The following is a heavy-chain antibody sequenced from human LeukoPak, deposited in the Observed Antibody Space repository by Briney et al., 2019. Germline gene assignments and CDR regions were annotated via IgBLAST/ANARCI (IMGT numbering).Heavy chain of an antibody. V-gene: IGHV3-48*02. J-gene: IGHJ5*02. CDR1: AFTFSDYS. Sequence: GGSLRLSCAASAFTFSDYSMNWVRQAPGKGLEWISYIDTSSSTMYYADSVMGRFTISRDNAKESLYLQVNSLRDEDTAVYYCARWEYGSGSYYRRWFDPWGQGTLVTVSS. CDR2: IDTSSSTM. D-gene: IGHD3-10*01. CDR3: ARWEYGSGSYYRRWFDP.